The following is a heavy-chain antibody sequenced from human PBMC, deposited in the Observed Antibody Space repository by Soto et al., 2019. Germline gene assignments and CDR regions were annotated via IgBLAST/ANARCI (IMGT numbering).Heavy chain of an antibody. Sequence: EGQLVESGGGLVQPGGSLRLSCAASGFTFSTYAMHWVRQSMGRGPGWVSGLGTIMGDTYYSEPVRGRFTISREDARNSLFLHLNNLRVGDTAVYYCARGSRRGSGSLRPGPSDIFDIWGRGTKVIVSS. D-gene: IGHD3-10*01. J-gene: IGHJ3*02. CDR1: GFTFSTYA. V-gene: IGHV3-13*01. CDR2: LGTIMGDT. CDR3: ARGSRRGSGSLRPGPSDIFDI.